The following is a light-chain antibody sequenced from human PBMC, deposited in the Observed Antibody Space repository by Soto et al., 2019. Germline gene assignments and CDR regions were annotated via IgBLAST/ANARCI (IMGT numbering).Light chain of an antibody. CDR1: SSDVGGYNY. Sequence: QSALTQPASVSGSPGQSITISCTGTSSDVGGYNYVSWYQQHPGKAPKLMIYDVSNRPSGVSNRFSGSKSGNTASLTISGLMADEQADYCCSSYTSSGTYVFGTGTKLTVL. CDR2: DVS. J-gene: IGLJ1*01. V-gene: IGLV2-14*01. CDR3: SSYTSSGTYV.